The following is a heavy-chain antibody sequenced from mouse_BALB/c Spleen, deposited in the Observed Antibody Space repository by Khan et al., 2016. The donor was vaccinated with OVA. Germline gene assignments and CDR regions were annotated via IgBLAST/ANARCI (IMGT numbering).Heavy chain of an antibody. D-gene: IGHD2-1*01. Sequence: QVQLQQSGTELAKPGASVKMSCKASGYTFISYWMHWVKQRPGQGLEWIGYINPSTDYTEYNQKFKDKATLTTDKSSNTAYMQLSSLTSEDSAVYYCERRGLYGIFVYWGQGTRVTVSA. CDR3: ERRGLYGIFVY. V-gene: IGHV1-7*01. CDR2: INPSTDYT. J-gene: IGHJ3*01. CDR1: GYTFISYW.